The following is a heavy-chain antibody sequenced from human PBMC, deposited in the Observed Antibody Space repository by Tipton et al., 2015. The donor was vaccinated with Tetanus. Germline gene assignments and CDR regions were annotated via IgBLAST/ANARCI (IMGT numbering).Heavy chain of an antibody. CDR1: GGSFSGYY. CDR3: ARGGYAYGLDV. Sequence: TLSLTCAVYGGSFSGYYWSWIHQPPGKGLEWIGEINHGGSTNYNPSLTSRITISVDTSKNQFSLKLSSVTAADTAVYYCARGGYAYGLDVWAQGTTVTVSS. J-gene: IGHJ6*02. CDR2: INHGGST. V-gene: IGHV4-34*01. D-gene: IGHD5-12*01.